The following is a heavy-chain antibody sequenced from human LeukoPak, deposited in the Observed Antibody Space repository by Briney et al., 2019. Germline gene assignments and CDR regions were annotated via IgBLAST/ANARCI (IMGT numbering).Heavy chain of an antibody. CDR3: AKQDIRSSAWYD. D-gene: IGHD6-19*01. J-gene: IGHJ4*02. V-gene: IGHV4-59*01. Sequence: SETLSLTCTVSGGSISNYYWSWIRQPPGKGLEWIGYIYYSGSTNYNPSLKSRVTISVDTSKNQFSLRLESLSAADTAVYYCAKQDIRSSAWYDWGQGTLVTVSS. CDR1: GGSISNYY. CDR2: IYYSGST.